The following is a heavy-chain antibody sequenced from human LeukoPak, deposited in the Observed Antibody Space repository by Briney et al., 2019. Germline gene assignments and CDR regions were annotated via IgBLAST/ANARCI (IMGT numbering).Heavy chain of an antibody. V-gene: IGHV3-48*04. J-gene: IGHJ6*03. Sequence: PGGSLRLSCAASGFTFSTYWMSWVRQAPGKGLEWVSYISSSGSTIYYADSVKGRFTISRDNAKNSLYLQMNSLRAEDTAVYYCAREEVSGLMYYYMDVWGKGTTVTVSS. CDR1: GFTFSTYW. D-gene: IGHD2-8*01. CDR3: AREEVSGLMYYYMDV. CDR2: ISSSGSTI.